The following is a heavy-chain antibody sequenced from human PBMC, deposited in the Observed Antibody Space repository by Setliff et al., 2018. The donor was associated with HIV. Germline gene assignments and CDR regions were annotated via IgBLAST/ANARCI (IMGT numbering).Heavy chain of an antibody. V-gene: IGHV4-39*01. D-gene: IGHD6-19*01. CDR2: IYYSGST. CDR1: GGSISSSSYY. Sequence: SETLSLTCTVSGGSISSSSYYWGWIRQSPGKGLEWIGSIYYSGSTYYNPSLKSRVTISVDTFKNQFSLKLNSVTAADTAVYYCARHGGSGLRRYYMDVWGKGTTVTVSS. J-gene: IGHJ6*03. CDR3: ARHGGSGLRRYYMDV.